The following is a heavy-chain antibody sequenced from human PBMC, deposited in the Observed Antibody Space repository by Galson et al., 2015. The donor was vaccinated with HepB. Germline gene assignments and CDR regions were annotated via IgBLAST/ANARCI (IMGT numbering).Heavy chain of an antibody. D-gene: IGHD6-13*01. Sequence: SLRLSCATSGFTFGAYAMSWFRQAPGKGLEWVGFIRSKAYGGTTEYAASVKGRFTISRDDSKSIAYLQMNSLKTEDTAVYYCTRAKPCSSCPDFDYWGQGTLVTV. CDR2: IRSKAYGGTT. V-gene: IGHV3-49*03. J-gene: IGHJ4*02. CDR3: TRAKPCSSCPDFDY. CDR1: GFTFGAYA.